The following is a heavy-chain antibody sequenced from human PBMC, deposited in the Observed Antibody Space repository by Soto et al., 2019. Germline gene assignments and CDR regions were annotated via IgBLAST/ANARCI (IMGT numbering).Heavy chain of an antibody. V-gene: IGHV4-59*01. Sequence: PSETLSLTCTVSGGSISSYYWSWIRQPPGKGLEWIGYIYYSGSTNYNPSLKSRVTISVDTSKNQFSLKLSSVTAADTAVYYCARDLGYDSSGHYFDYWGQGTLVTVSS. J-gene: IGHJ4*02. D-gene: IGHD3-22*01. CDR1: GGSISSYY. CDR3: ARDLGYDSSGHYFDY. CDR2: IYYSGST.